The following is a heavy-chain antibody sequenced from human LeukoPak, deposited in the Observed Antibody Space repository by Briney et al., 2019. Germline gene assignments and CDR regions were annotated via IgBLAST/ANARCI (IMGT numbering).Heavy chain of an antibody. D-gene: IGHD3-16*01. J-gene: IGHJ4*02. Sequence: GGSLRLSCAASGFTYTNYWVSWFRQAPGQGLEWVASIKQDGSERYYVDSVKGRFTISRDNAKNSLFLQLSCLRVEDTAVYYCARGSMHVYHLYTDYWGQGTLVTVSS. CDR1: GFTYTNYW. V-gene: IGHV3-7*01. CDR3: ARGSMHVYHLYTDY. CDR2: IKQDGSER.